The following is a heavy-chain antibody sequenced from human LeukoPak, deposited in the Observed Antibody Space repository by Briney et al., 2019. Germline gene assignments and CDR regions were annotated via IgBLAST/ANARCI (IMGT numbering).Heavy chain of an antibody. Sequence: ASVKVSCKASVYTFTGYYKHWVRQAPGQGLEWMGWINPNSGGTNYAQKFQGRGTMTRDTSISTAYMELSRLRSDDTAVYYCARDQKGEFHFDYWGQGTLVTVSS. D-gene: IGHD3-16*01. CDR1: VYTFTGYY. V-gene: IGHV1-2*02. CDR3: ARDQKGEFHFDY. J-gene: IGHJ4*02. CDR2: INPNSGGT.